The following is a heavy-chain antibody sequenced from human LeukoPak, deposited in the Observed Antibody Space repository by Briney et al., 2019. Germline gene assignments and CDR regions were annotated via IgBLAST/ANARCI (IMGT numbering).Heavy chain of an antibody. J-gene: IGHJ4*02. V-gene: IGHV4-59*08. CDR2: VFHSGST. CDR3: ATLNSYGSSFFDS. CDR1: GGSLSSYF. D-gene: IGHD6-6*01. Sequence: PSETPSLTRTVSGGSLSSYFWSWIRQPPGERLGWIGYVFHSGSTNYNPSFKGRVTISVDTSRNQFSLKLDSVTAADTAFYYCATLNSYGSSFFDSWGQGTLVTVSS.